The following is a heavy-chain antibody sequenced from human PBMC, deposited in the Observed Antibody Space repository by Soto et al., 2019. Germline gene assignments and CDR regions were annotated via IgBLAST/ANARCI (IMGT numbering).Heavy chain of an antibody. CDR1: GFSLSTSGMC. Sequence: SGPTLVNPTQTLTLTCTFSGFSLSTSGMCVSWIRQPPGKALEWLALIDWGDDKYYSTSLKTRLTISKDTSKNQVVLTMTNMDPVDTATYYCARTLRFYGDYSKGYYYYGMDVWGQGTTVTSP. J-gene: IGHJ6*02. CDR2: IDWGDDK. D-gene: IGHD4-17*01. V-gene: IGHV2-70*01. CDR3: ARTLRFYGDYSKGYYYYGMDV.